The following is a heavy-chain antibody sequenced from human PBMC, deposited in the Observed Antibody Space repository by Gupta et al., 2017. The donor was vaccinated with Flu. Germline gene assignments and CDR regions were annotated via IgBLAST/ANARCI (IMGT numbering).Heavy chain of an antibody. CDR2: IYSDGSIT. Sequence: EVQLVESGGGLAQPGGSLRLSCAAFGFTFGTEWMHWVRQVPGKGRVWVSRIYSDGSITSDADSVRGRFTIYRDNAKRRLYLQMNSLRGEDTAVYYWARVRATPGWESTCGPVTLVTVS. J-gene: IGHJ5*02. D-gene: IGHD1-26*01. V-gene: IGHV3-74*01. CDR3: ARVRATPGWEST. CDR1: GFTFGTEW.